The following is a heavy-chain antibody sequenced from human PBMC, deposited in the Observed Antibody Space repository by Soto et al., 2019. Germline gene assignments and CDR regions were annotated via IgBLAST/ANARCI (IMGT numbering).Heavy chain of an antibody. V-gene: IGHV3-23*01. CDR3: AKGAYKNYDFWSGYNPWFDP. CDR2: ISGSGGST. CDR1: GFTFSSYA. J-gene: IGHJ5*02. D-gene: IGHD3-3*01. Sequence: PGGSLRLSCAASGFTFSSYAMSWVRQAPGKGLEWVSAISGSGGSTYYADSVKGRFTISRDNSKNTLYLQMNSLRAEDTAVYYCAKGAYKNYDFWSGYNPWFDPWGQGTLVTVSS.